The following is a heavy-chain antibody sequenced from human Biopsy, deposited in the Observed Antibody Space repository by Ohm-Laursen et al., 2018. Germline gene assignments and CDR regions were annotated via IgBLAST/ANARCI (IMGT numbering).Heavy chain of an antibody. J-gene: IGHJ5*02. V-gene: IGHV4-39*01. CDR2: IFYSGII. CDR1: GGSVSSNTNY. CDR3: ARHPTGFWFDP. Sequence: SDTLSLTCTVSGGSVSSNTNYWAWIRQPPGKGLEWIGSIFYSGIIYYNPSLKSRVSISVDTSKNQSSLNLNSVTAADTAVYYCARHPTGFWFDPWGQGTLVIVSS.